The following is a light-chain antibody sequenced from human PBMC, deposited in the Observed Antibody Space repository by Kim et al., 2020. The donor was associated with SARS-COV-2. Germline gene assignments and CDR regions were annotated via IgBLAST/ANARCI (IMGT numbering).Light chain of an antibody. J-gene: IGKJ5*01. V-gene: IGKV1-17*01. CDR3: LKHSTYPIT. CDR1: QDIRNY. Sequence: DIQMTQSPSSLSASVGDRVTITCRASQDIRNYLSWYQQNPGRAPKRLIYGASSLQSGVPSRFSGSGSGTDFTLTISSEQPEDFATYFHLKHSTYPITCREGT. CDR2: GAS.